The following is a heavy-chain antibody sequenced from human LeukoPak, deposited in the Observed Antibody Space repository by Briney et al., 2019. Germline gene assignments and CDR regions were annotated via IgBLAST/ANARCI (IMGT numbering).Heavy chain of an antibody. V-gene: IGHV3-30*18. CDR2: ISYDGSNK. D-gene: IGHD1-1*01. Sequence: GGSLRLSCAASGFTFSSYGMHWVRQAPSKGLEWVAVISYDGSNKYYADSVKGRFTISRDNSKNTLYLQMNSLRAEDTAVYYCAKSRDGSFDYWGQGTLVTVSS. CDR1: GFTFSSYG. CDR3: AKSRDGSFDY. J-gene: IGHJ4*02.